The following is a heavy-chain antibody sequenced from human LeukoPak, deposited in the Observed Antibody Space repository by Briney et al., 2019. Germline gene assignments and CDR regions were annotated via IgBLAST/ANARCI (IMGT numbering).Heavy chain of an antibody. J-gene: IGHJ3*02. CDR3: AKDLSTDYGDYNGAFDI. Sequence: GGSLRLSCAASGFTFDDYTMHWVREAPGKGVGGVSLISWDGGSTYYADSVKGRFTISRDNSKNSLYLQMNSLRTEDTALYYCAKDLSTDYGDYNGAFDIWGQGTMVTVSS. CDR2: ISWDGGST. D-gene: IGHD4-17*01. CDR1: GFTFDDYT. V-gene: IGHV3-43*01.